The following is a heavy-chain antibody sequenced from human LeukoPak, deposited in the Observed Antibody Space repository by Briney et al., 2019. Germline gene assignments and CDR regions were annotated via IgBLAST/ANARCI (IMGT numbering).Heavy chain of an antibody. V-gene: IGHV1-2*02. CDR2: INPNSGGT. J-gene: IGHJ4*02. D-gene: IGHD2-2*01. CDR3: ARHYCSSTSCYGHDY. CDR1: GYTFTGYY. Sequence: ASVKVSCKASGYTFTGYYMHWVRQAPGQGLEWMGWINPNSGGTNYAQKFQGRVTMTRDTSISTAYMELSRLRSDDTAVYYCARHYCSSTSCYGHDYRGQGTLVTVSS.